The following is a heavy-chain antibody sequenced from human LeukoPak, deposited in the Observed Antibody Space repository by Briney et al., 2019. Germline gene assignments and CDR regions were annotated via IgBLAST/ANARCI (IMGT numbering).Heavy chain of an antibody. V-gene: IGHV3-23*01. Sequence: GGSLRLSCAASGFTFSSYAMSWVRQAPGKGLEWVSVISGSGGSTYYADSVKGRFTISRDNSKNTLYLQMNSLRAEDTAVYYCAKGVADFDWVLISHLFDYWGQGTLVTVSS. CDR1: GFTFSSYA. J-gene: IGHJ4*02. CDR3: AKGVADFDWVLISHLFDY. CDR2: ISGSGGST. D-gene: IGHD3-9*01.